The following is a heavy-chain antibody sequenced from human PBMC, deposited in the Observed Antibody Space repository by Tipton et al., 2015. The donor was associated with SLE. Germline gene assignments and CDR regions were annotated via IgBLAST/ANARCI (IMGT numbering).Heavy chain of an antibody. CDR3: AGGSWFSIDY. CDR2: IYYSGST. CDR1: GGSISNYY. Sequence: GLVKPSETLSLTCTVSGGSISNYYWSWIRQSPGKGLEWIGYIYYSGSTNYNPSLKSRVTMSVDTSKNQFSLRLSSVTAADTAFYYCAGGSWFSIDYWGQGTLVTVSS. J-gene: IGHJ4*02. V-gene: IGHV4-59*12. D-gene: IGHD3-9*01.